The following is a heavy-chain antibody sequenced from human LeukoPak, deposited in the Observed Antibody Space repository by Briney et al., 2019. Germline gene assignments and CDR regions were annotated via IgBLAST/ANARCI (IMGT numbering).Heavy chain of an antibody. CDR3: ARSFGSSWRAEYFQH. V-gene: IGHV4-4*07. CDR2: IYTSGST. CDR1: GGSISSYY. D-gene: IGHD6-13*01. Sequence: SETLSLTCTVSGGSISSYYWSWIRQPAGNGLEWIGRIYTSGSTNYNPSLKSRVTMSVDTSKNQFSLKLSSVTAADTAVYYCARSFGSSWRAEYFQHWGQGTLVTVSS. J-gene: IGHJ1*01.